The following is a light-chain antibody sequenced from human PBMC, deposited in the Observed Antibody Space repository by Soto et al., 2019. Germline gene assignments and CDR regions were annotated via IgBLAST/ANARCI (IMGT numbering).Light chain of an antibody. CDR1: TGAVTSGNY. J-gene: IGLJ3*02. Sequence: QAVVTQEPSLTVSPGGTVTLTCASSTGAVTSGNYPCWFQQKPGQPPRTLIYTTNNQHSWTPARFSGSLLGGKAALTLSGAQPEDEAEYYCLLYYGGAHLVFGGGTKLTVL. CDR3: LLYYGGAHLV. V-gene: IGLV7-43*01. CDR2: TTN.